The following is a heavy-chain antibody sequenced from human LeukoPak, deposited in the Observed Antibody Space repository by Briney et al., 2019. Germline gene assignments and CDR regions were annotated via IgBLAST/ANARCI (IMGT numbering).Heavy chain of an antibody. Sequence: GGSLRLSCAASGFTFSNYWMSWVRQAPGKGLEWVANIKQDGSEKYYADSVKGRFTISRDNAKNSLYLQMNSLRAEDTAVYYCAGESDILTGYPLDYWGQGTLVTVSS. J-gene: IGHJ4*02. CDR1: GFTFSNYW. CDR2: IKQDGSEK. D-gene: IGHD3-9*01. CDR3: AGESDILTGYPLDY. V-gene: IGHV3-7*01.